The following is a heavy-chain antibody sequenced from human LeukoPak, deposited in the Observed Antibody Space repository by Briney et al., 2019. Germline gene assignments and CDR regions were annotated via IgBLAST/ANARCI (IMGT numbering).Heavy chain of an antibody. CDR2: IYSGGST. V-gene: IGHV3-53*01. Sequence: PGGSLRLSCAASGFTVSSNYMSWVRQAPGKGLEWVSVIYSGGSTYYADSVKGRFTISRDNSKNTLYLQMNSLRAEDTAVHYCAKERPTRRYCSGGSCYSRYFDYWGQGTLVTVSS. J-gene: IGHJ4*02. D-gene: IGHD2-15*01. CDR1: GFTVSSNY. CDR3: AKERPTRRYCSGGSCYSRYFDY.